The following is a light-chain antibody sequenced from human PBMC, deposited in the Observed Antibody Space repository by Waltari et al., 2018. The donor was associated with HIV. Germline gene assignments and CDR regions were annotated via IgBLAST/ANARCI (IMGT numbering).Light chain of an antibody. CDR1: QTVSSRH. CDR3: QQYGTSPFT. J-gene: IGKJ5*01. V-gene: IGKV3-20*01. Sequence: EIVLTQSPATLSLSPGERATLSCRASQTVSSRHLAWYQQKHGQAPRLLIYAASSRATGIPDRFSGSGSGTDFTLTINRLVPEDFAVYFCQQYGTSPFTFGQGTRLEIK. CDR2: AAS.